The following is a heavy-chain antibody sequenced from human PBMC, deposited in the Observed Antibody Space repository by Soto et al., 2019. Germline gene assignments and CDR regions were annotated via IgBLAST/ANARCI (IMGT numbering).Heavy chain of an antibody. D-gene: IGHD2-21*02. J-gene: IGHJ6*02. Sequence: QVQLVQSGAEVKPPGSSVKVSCKTSRDTFNKYAFNWVRQAPGQGLEWMGWIIPIFSSRNYAEKFQSIGTITADDSTSTAYMELRSMGCDDTSVYYCARGVTYLGVWGQGTTVTVSS. CDR3: ARGVTYLGV. V-gene: IGHV1-69*01. CDR1: RDTFNKYA. CDR2: IIPIFSSR.